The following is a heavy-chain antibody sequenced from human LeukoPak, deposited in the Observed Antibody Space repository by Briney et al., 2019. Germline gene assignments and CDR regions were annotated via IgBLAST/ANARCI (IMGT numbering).Heavy chain of an antibody. CDR1: SYSISSGYD. V-gene: IGHV4-38-2*01. CDR3: ARGMEDRSPGWWYFEL. Sequence: KPSETLPLTCAVSSYSISSGYDWGWTRHRPGKGLEWIGSIYHNGSTYYNPSHRSRVTISVDTSNNQYPLNLSSVTAADTAEYYCARGMEDRSPGWWYFELWGRGTLVTVSS. D-gene: IGHD6-19*01. CDR2: IYHNGST. J-gene: IGHJ2*01.